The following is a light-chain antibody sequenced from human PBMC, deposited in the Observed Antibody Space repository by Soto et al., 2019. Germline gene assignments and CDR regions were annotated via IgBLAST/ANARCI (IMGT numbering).Light chain of an antibody. J-gene: IGLJ2*01. CDR3: SSYTSSTTPV. Sequence: QSALTQPASVSGSPGQTITISCTGTSSDVGGYAYVSWYQQYPGKVPKLVISEVSNRPSGVSHRFSGSRSGNTASLTISGLQAEDEPDYHCSSYTSSTTPVFGGGTKVTVL. CDR1: SSDVGGYAY. V-gene: IGLV2-14*01. CDR2: EVS.